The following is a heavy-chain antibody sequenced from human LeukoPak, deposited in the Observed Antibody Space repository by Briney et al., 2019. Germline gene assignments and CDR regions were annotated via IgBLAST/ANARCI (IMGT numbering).Heavy chain of an antibody. CDR3: ARHDAGIAARPFDN. CDR2: IHASGPT. CDR1: GGSISTYY. Sequence: SETLSLTCTVSGGSISTYYWSWIRRPPGKGLEWIAYIHASGPTNYDPSLKSRITISVDTSKNQFSLKLSSVTAADTAVYYCARHDAGIAARPFDNWGQGTLVTVSS. D-gene: IGHD6-6*01. V-gene: IGHV4-4*09. J-gene: IGHJ4*02.